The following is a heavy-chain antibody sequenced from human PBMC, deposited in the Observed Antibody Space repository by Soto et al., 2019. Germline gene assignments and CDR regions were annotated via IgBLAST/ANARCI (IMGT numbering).Heavy chain of an antibody. Sequence: SVKVSCKASGGTFSSYAISWVRHAPGQGLEWMGGIIPIFGTANYAQKFQGRVTITADESTSTAYMELSSLRSEDTAVYYCARAITMIVGNWFDPWGQGTLVTVSS. CDR3: ARAITMIVGNWFDP. V-gene: IGHV1-69*13. D-gene: IGHD3-22*01. CDR2: IIPIFGTA. CDR1: GGTFSSYA. J-gene: IGHJ5*02.